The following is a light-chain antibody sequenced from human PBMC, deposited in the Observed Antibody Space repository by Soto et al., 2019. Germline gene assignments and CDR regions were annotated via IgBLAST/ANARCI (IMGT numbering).Light chain of an antibody. CDR3: MQRIEFPLT. CDR1: QSLLDSDDGNTY. J-gene: IGKJ4*01. V-gene: IGKV2-40*01. Sequence: EIVMTQTPLSLPVTPGEPASISCGSSQSLLDSDDGNTYLDWYLQKPGQSPQLLIYTVSYRASGVPDRFSGSGSGTDFTLKISRVEAEDVGVYYCMQRIEFPLTFGGGTKV. CDR2: TVS.